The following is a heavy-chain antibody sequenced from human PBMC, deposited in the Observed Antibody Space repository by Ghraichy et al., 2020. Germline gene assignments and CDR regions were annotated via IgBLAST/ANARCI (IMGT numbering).Heavy chain of an antibody. CDR2: IWYDGSNK. V-gene: IGHV3-33*01. CDR3: ARDLEGEGDNSSPFDY. CDR1: GFTFSSYG. J-gene: IGHJ4*02. Sequence: GGSLRLSCAASGFTFSSYGMHWVRQAPGKGLEWVAVIWYDGSNKYYADSVKGRFTISRDNSKNTLYLQMNSLRAEDTAVYYCARDLEGEGDNSSPFDYWGQGTLVTVSS. D-gene: IGHD3-16*01.